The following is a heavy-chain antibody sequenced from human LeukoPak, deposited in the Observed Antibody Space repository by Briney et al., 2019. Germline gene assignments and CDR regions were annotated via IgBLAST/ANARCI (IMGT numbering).Heavy chain of an antibody. D-gene: IGHD3-10*02. Sequence: PGGSLRLSCAASGFRFRSSSMSWVRQVPGKGLEWVSTISASAGNIYYADSVKGRFTISRDNSKNTLFLQMNSLRAEDTAIYYCAKRPAAVRGVIPYVDYWGQGTLVTVSS. J-gene: IGHJ4*02. V-gene: IGHV3-23*01. CDR2: ISASAGNI. CDR3: AKRPAAVRGVIPYVDY. CDR1: GFRFRSSS.